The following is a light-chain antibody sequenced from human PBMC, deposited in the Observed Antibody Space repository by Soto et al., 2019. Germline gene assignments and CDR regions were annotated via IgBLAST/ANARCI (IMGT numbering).Light chain of an antibody. CDR2: EVS. CDR1: RSDVGGYNY. Sequence: QSVLTQPASVSGSPGQSITVSCNGTRSDVGGYNYVSWYQQHPGKAPKLIIYEVSKRPSGGSYRFSGSKSANTASLTISGLQAEDEADYYCSSYTSSNTLHNVFGSGTKGTVL. J-gene: IGLJ1*01. V-gene: IGLV2-14*01. CDR3: SSYTSSNTLHNV.